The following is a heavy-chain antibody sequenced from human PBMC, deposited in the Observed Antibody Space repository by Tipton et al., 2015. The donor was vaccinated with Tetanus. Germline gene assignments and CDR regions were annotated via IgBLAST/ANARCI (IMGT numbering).Heavy chain of an antibody. D-gene: IGHD3-9*01. CDR2: ISYSGST. CDR3: VRHAGAGATIWGTDY. Sequence: TLSLTCTVSRGSISRDIYYWSWIRQPPGKGLEWIGYISYSGSTNSNPSLKSRVTISVDASKNQFSLELTSVTAADTAVYYCVRHAGAGATIWGTDYWGQGTLVTVSS. CDR1: RGSISRDIYY. J-gene: IGHJ4*02. V-gene: IGHV4-61*01.